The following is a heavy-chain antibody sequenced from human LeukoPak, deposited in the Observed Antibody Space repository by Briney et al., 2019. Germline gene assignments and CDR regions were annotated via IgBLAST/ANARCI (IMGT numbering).Heavy chain of an antibody. D-gene: IGHD1-1*01. CDR3: TRLLISDRTGPQYYFDY. J-gene: IGHJ4*02. CDR2: IRSKDKNYAT. Sequence: GGSLRLSCATSGFTFSDSGMHWVRQASGKGLEWIGRIRSKDKNYATAYTASVEGRFTISRDDSKNTVYLEMNSLKTEDTAVYYCTRLLISDRTGPQYYFDYWGQGTLVTVSS. V-gene: IGHV3-73*01. CDR1: GFTFSDSG.